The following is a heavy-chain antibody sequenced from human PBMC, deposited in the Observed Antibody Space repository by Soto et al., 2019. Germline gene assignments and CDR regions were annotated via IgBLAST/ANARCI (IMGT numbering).Heavy chain of an antibody. CDR2: ISSTSVYI. D-gene: IGHD3-22*01. V-gene: IGHV3-21*01. CDR3: ARESDRGCYSDF. CDR1: GFTFSDYN. J-gene: IGHJ4*02. Sequence: EGSLRLSCAASGFTFSDYNMNWVRQAPGKGLEWVSCISSTSVYISYADSVKGRFTISRDNAKKSVYLLMHSLRAEDTAIYYCARESDRGCYSDFWGQGTLVTVSS.